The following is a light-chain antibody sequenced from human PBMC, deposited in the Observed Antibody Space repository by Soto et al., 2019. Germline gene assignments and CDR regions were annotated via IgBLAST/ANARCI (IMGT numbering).Light chain of an antibody. CDR1: QTVIN. Sequence: EILLTQSPGTLSLSPGDGGTISCRASQTVINLAWYQQRPGQAPRLLIYGASNRATGVPDRFSGSGSGTDFTLTISSLEPEDFAVYYCQQRSNLPGTFGQGTRLEI. CDR2: GAS. J-gene: IGKJ5*01. V-gene: IGKV3-11*01. CDR3: QQRSNLPGT.